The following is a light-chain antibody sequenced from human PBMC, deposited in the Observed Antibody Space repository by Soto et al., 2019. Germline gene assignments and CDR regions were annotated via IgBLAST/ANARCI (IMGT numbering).Light chain of an antibody. J-gene: IGLJ1*01. CDR1: SSNIGAGYD. CDR2: GNS. CDR3: QSYDRSRSGYV. V-gene: IGLV1-40*01. Sequence: QSVLTQPPSVSGAPGQRATISCTGSSSNIGAGYDVHWYQQLPGTAPKLLIYGNSNRPSGVPDRFSGSKSGTSASLAITGLQAEDEADYYCQSYDRSRSGYVFGTGAKVTVL.